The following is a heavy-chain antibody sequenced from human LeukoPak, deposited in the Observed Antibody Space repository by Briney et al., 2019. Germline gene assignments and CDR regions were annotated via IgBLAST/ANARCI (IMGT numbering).Heavy chain of an antibody. Sequence: PSETLSLTCTVSGGSISSYYWSWIQQPPGKGLEWIGYIYYSGSTNYNPSLKSRVTISVDTSKNQFSLKLSSVTAADTAVYYCARDPTGTYVDYWGQGTLVTVSS. CDR3: ARDPTGTYVDY. D-gene: IGHD1-14*01. CDR1: GGSISSYY. J-gene: IGHJ4*02. V-gene: IGHV4-59*01. CDR2: IYYSGST.